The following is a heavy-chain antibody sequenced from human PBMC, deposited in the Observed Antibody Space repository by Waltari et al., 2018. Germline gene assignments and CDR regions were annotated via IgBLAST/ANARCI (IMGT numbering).Heavy chain of an antibody. V-gene: IGHV3-74*01. D-gene: IGHD3-10*01. J-gene: IGHJ4*02. CDR3: AGALAGVTFVY. Sequence: EVQLVESGGGLVQPGGSLRLSCAASGFTFSRYWMHWVRQAPGKGLVGVSRIKRDGRSTSNDDSVKGRFTIYRDNAKDTLYLQMNSLRAEDTAVYYCAGALAGVTFVYWGQGTLVTVST. CDR1: GFTFSRYW. CDR2: IKRDGRST.